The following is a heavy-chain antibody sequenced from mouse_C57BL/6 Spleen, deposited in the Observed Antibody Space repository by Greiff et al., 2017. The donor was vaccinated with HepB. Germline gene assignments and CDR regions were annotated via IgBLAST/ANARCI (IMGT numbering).Heavy chain of an antibody. D-gene: IGHD1-1*01. CDR3: TTPYYYGSSLYAMDY. CDR2: IDPEDGDT. J-gene: IGHJ4*01. Sequence: VQLQQSGAELVWPGASVKLSCTASGFNIKDYYMHWVKQRPEQGLEWIGRIDPEDGDTEYAPKFQGKATMTADTSSNTAYLQLSSLTSEDTAVYYCTTPYYYGSSLYAMDYWGQGTSVTVSS. V-gene: IGHV14-1*01. CDR1: GFNIKDYY.